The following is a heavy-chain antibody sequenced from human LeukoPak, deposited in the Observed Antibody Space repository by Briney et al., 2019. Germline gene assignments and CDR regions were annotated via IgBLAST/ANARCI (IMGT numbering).Heavy chain of an antibody. CDR1: GFTFDEHA. Sequence: PGGSLRLSCAASGFTFDEHAMHWVRQAPGKGLEWVSLVSGDGDSADYADSVKGRFTISGDNSKNSLHLHINNLRTEDTAFYYCAKDSAPMTTVKTTFDYWGQGTSVTVSS. J-gene: IGHJ4*02. CDR3: AKDSAPMTTVKTTFDY. CDR2: VSGDGDSA. D-gene: IGHD4-17*01. V-gene: IGHV3-43*02.